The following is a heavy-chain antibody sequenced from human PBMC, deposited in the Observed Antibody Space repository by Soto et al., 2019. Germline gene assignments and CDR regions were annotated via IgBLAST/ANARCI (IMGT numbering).Heavy chain of an antibody. CDR1: GYTFTSYY. V-gene: IGHV1-46*01. CDR3: AREANSRHWYGVEGDY. J-gene: IGHJ4*02. CDR2: INPSGGST. D-gene: IGHD3-10*01. Sequence: QVQLVQSGAEVKKPGASVKVSCKASGYTFTSYYMYWVRQAPGKGLEGMGVINPSGGSTSYSQKLKDRITMTRDTCTSTVYRELRRLRSEHTAVYYCAREANSRHWYGVEGDYWRPGTVVTVSS.